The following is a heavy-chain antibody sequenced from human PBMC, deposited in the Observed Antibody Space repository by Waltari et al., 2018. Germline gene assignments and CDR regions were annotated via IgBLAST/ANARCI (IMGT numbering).Heavy chain of an antibody. CDR3: AREVVQTVTTDY. V-gene: IGHV3-74*01. J-gene: IGHJ4*01. CDR2: SNTDVSIT. CDR1: GFTFSSYW. Sequence: EVQLVESGGGLVQPGGSLRLSCAASGFTFSSYWMHWVRQAPGTGLVWVALSNTDVSITSYADSVKGRFTIARDNAKTMLYLQMNSLRAEDTAVYYWAREVVQTVTTDYWGHGTLVTVSS. D-gene: IGHD4-17*01.